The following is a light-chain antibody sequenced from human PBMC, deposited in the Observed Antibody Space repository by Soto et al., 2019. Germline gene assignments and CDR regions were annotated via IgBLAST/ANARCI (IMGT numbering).Light chain of an antibody. CDR2: GAS. V-gene: IGKV3-20*01. CDR1: QSVSSRY. Sequence: EIVLTQSPGTLSLSPGERATLSCRASQSVSSRYLAWFQHKPGQAPRLVIYGASSRATGIPDRFSGSGSGTDFTLTISRLEPEDFGVYFCQQYGSSPVLAFGGGTKVELK. CDR3: QQYGSSPVLA. J-gene: IGKJ4*01.